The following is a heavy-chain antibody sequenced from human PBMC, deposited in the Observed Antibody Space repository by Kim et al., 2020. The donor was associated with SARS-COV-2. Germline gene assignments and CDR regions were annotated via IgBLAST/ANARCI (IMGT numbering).Heavy chain of an antibody. CDR2: IYYSGST. CDR3: ARGGYYDSLSCDY. CDR1: GGSISSGGYY. V-gene: IGHV4-31*03. D-gene: IGHD3-22*01. J-gene: IGHJ4*02. Sequence: SETLSLTCTVSGGSISSGGYYWSWIRQHPGKGLEWIGYIYYSGSTYYNPSLKSRVTISVDTSKNQFSLKLSSVTAADTAVYYCARGGYYDSLSCDYWGQGTLVTVSS.